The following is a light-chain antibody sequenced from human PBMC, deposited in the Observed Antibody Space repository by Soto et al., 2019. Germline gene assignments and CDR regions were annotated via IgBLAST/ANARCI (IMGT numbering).Light chain of an antibody. J-gene: IGKJ1*01. CDR2: AAS. Sequence: DIQMTQSPSSLSASVGDRVTITSRATQDIGNYLTWYQQKPGKVPKLLIYAASTLQPGVPSRFSGSGSGTDFTLTISSLQPEDFATYYCQKYSSALWTFGQGTKVEIK. V-gene: IGKV1-27*01. CDR3: QKYSSALWT. CDR1: QDIGNY.